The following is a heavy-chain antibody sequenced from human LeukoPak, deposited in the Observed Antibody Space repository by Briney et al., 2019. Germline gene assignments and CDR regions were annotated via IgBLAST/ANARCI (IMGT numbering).Heavy chain of an antibody. CDR3: ARYTVGTARYFDY. J-gene: IGHJ4*02. Sequence: NPSETLSLTCTVSGGSISSYYWSWIRQPPGKGLEWIGYIYTSGSTNYNPSLKSRVTISVDTSKNQFSLKLSSVTAADTAVYYCARYTVGTARYFDYWGQGTLVTVSS. CDR2: IYTSGST. D-gene: IGHD5-18*01. CDR1: GGSISSYY. V-gene: IGHV4-4*09.